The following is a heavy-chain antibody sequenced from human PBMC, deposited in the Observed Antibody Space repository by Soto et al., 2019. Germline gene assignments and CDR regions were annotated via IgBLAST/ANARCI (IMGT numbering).Heavy chain of an antibody. CDR3: TRSAVRPSGGIIGPFDY. CDR2: INACNGNT. D-gene: IGHD3-16*02. Sequence: ASGKVSCKASGYSFSTYAVQWGRQAPGQKGEWMGWINACNGNTKYSQKFQGRVTITRDTSASTAYTELSRLRSEDTAMYYCTRSAVRPSGGIIGPFDYWGQGTLVTVSS. CDR1: GYSFSTYA. V-gene: IGHV1-3*01. J-gene: IGHJ4*02.